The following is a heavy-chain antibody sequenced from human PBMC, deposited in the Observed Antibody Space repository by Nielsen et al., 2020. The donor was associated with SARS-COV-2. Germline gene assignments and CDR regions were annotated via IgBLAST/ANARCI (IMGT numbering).Heavy chain of an antibody. CDR3: ARQMWPDTFDP. Sequence: SETLSLTCTVSGGSISSSSYYWGWIRQPPGKGLEWIGCIYYSGSTYYNPSLKSRVTISVDTSKNQFSLKLSSVTAADTAVYYCARQMWPDTFDPWGQGTLVTVSS. CDR1: GGSISSSSYY. V-gene: IGHV4-39*01. D-gene: IGHD5-18*01. J-gene: IGHJ5*02. CDR2: IYYSGST.